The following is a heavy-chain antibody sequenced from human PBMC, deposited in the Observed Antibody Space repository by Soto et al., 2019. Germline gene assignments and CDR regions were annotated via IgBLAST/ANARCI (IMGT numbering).Heavy chain of an antibody. V-gene: IGHV1-58*02. J-gene: IGHJ4*02. CDR1: GFTFTSSA. D-gene: IGHD3-10*01. Sequence: GASVKVSCKASGFTFTSSAMQWVRQARGQRLEWIGWIVVGSGNTNYAQKFQERVTITRDMSTSTAYMELSSLRSEDTAVYYCAAGYGSGSYYPFDYWGQGTLVTVSS. CDR3: AAGYGSGSYYPFDY. CDR2: IVVGSGNT.